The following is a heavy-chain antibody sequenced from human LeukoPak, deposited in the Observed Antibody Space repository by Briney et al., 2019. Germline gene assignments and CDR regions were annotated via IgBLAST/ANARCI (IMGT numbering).Heavy chain of an antibody. CDR2: ISSSSSYI. CDR3: ARAPPGAYDFWSGYFYYYYMDV. CDR1: GFTFSTYG. V-gene: IGHV3-21*01. D-gene: IGHD3-3*01. J-gene: IGHJ6*03. Sequence: GGSLRLSCAASGFTFSTYGMNWVRQAPGKGLEWVSSISSSSSYIYYADSVKGRFTISRDNAKNSLYLQMNSLRAEDTAVYYCARAPPGAYDFWSGYFYYYYMDVWGKGTTVTVSS.